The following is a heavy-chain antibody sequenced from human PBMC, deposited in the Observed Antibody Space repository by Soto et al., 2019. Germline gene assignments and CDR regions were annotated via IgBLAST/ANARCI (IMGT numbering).Heavy chain of an antibody. V-gene: IGHV1-69*01. D-gene: IGHD1-26*01. J-gene: IGHJ4*02. Sequence: QVQLVQSGAEVKKPGSSVKVSCKASGGTFSTYAITWWRQAPGQGLEWLGGIIPIFGTTDYARKFQGRVTITAAESTSTVFIELSSLTSEDTAVYYCARGVGAYYFDYWGQGTLVTVSS. CDR2: IIPIFGTT. CDR3: ARGVGAYYFDY. CDR1: GGTFSTYA.